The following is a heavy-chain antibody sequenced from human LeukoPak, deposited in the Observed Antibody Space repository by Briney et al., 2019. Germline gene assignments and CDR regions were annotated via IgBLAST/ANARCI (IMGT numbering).Heavy chain of an antibody. Sequence: ASVKLSCKASGHTCSSYDTNRVRQATRQGLEWIGWTNPNIDNTRYAQKFQGRVAMARNTSISEAYMELSNLRSENTAVYDCAIGNYSYDSSGHLYCGQQTLVTVSS. J-gene: IGHJ4*02. CDR2: TNPNIDNT. D-gene: IGHD3-22*01. V-gene: IGHV1-8*01. CDR1: GHTCSSYD. CDR3: AIGNYSYDSSGHLY.